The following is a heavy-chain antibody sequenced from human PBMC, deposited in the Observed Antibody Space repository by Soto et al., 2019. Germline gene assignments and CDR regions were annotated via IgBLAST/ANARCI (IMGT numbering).Heavy chain of an antibody. CDR3: ARDDDSSGYSLDAFDI. CDR2: INHSGST. V-gene: IGHV4-34*01. Sequence: PSETLSLTCAVYGGSFSGYYWSWIRQPPGKGLERIGEINHSGSTNYNPSLKSRVTISVDTSKNQFSLKLSSVTAADTAVYYCARDDDSSGYSLDAFDIWGQGTMVTVSS. CDR1: GGSFSGYY. J-gene: IGHJ3*02. D-gene: IGHD3-22*01.